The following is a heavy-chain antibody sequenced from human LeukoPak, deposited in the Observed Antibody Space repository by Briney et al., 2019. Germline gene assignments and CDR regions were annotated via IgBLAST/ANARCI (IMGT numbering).Heavy chain of an antibody. CDR1: GYSFNVYW. CDR3: ARWGDRSNGVCYTYQYYYYGVDV. J-gene: IGHJ6*02. V-gene: IGHV5-51*01. Sequence: GESLKISCKGSGYSFNVYWIGWVRQMPGKGLEWMGIIYRGDSDTSDTRYSPSFQGQVTISVDKSISTAYLQWSSLKASDTAMYYCARWGDRSNGVCYTYQYYYYGVDVWGQGTTVTVSS. D-gene: IGHD2-8*01. CDR2: IYRGDSDTSDT.